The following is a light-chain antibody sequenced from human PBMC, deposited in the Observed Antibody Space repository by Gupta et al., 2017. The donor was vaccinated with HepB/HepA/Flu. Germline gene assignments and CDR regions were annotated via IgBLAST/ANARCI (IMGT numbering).Light chain of an antibody. Sequence: IMMTHSPLSLPVTPGESTSISCRSSQSLVKSNGYNYLDWYLQKPGQSPQLLIYVGSNRASGVPDRFSGSGSGADFTLKISRVEADDVGVYYCMQAIQSPRTFGQGTKLEIK. CDR2: VGS. J-gene: IGKJ2*02. CDR1: QSLVKSNGYNY. CDR3: MQAIQSPRT. V-gene: IGKV2-28*01.